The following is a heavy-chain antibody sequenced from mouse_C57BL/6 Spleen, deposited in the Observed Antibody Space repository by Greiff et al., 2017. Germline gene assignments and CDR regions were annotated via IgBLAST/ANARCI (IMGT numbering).Heavy chain of an antibody. CDR3: ARSPMIRYFEY. V-gene: IGHV1-69*01. Sequence: QVQLQQPGAELVMPGASVKLSCKASGYTFTSYWMHWVKQRPGQGLEWIGEIDPSDSYTNYNQKFKGKSTLTVDKSSSTAYMQLSSLTSADSSVDFSARSPMIRYFEYWGQGTTLTVSS. CDR2: IDPSDSYT. D-gene: IGHD2-4*01. CDR1: GYTFTSYW. J-gene: IGHJ2*01.